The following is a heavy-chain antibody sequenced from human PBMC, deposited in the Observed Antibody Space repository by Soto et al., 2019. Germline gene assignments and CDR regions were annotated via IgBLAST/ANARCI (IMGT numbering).Heavy chain of an antibody. Sequence: GESLKISCETSGYSFTSYWINWVRQMPGKGLEWMGRIDPSDSYTEFNPSFQGHVTMSVDTSLSAAYLQWSSLKASDTAIYYCARLPTTVLIAFWGQGTLVTVPQ. D-gene: IGHD4-17*01. J-gene: IGHJ1*01. V-gene: IGHV5-10-1*01. CDR1: GYSFTSYW. CDR3: ARLPTTVLIAF. CDR2: IDPSDSYT.